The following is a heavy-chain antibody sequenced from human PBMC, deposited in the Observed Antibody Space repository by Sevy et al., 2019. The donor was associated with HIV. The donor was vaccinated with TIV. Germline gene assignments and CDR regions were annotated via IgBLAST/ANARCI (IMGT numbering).Heavy chain of an antibody. J-gene: IGHJ4*02. CDR3: AKDSGISAQIVVALRY. V-gene: IGHV3-23*01. D-gene: IGHD3-22*01. CDR1: GVTFSSYA. CDR2: ISGHGGST. Sequence: GGSLRLSCADSGVTFSSYAMSWVRQAPGKGLEWVSTISGHGGSTYYAGAVKGRFTISRDNSKKMVYLQMNSLRAEDTEVYYCAKDSGISAQIVVALRYWGQGTQVTVSS.